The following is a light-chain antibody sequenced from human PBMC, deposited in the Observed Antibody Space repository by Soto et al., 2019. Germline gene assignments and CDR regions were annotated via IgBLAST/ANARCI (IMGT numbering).Light chain of an antibody. CDR2: DVS. CDR3: SSYTSSSTL. CDR1: SSDVGGYNY. V-gene: IGLV2-11*01. J-gene: IGLJ1*01. Sequence: LTQPRSVSGSPGQSVTISCTGTSSDVGGYNYVSWYQQHPGKAPKLMIYDVSKRPSGVPDRFSGSKSGNTASLTISGLQAEDEADYYCSSYTSSSTLFGTGTKVTVL.